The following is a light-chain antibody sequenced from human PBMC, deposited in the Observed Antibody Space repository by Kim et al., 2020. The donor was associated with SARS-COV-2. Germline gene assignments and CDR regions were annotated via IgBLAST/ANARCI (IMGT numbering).Light chain of an antibody. CDR3: SSYTSSSTRV. CDR2: DVS. J-gene: IGLJ3*02. Sequence: GQSITISCTGTSSDVGGYNYISWYHQHPGKAPKLMIYDVSNRPSGVSNLFSGSKSGNTASLTISGLQAEDEADYYCSSYTSSSTRVFGGGTQLTVL. CDR1: SSDVGGYNY. V-gene: IGLV2-14*03.